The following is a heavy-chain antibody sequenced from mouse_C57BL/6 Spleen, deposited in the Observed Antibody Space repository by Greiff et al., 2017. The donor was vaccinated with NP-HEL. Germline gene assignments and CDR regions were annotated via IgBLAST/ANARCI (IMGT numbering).Heavy chain of an antibody. CDR3: ARWGYGSSGYFDV. Sequence: QVQLKQSGAELARPGASVKMSCKASGYTFTSYTMHWVKQRPGQGLEWIGYINPSSGYTKYNQKFKDKATLTADKSSSTAYMQLSSLTSEDSAVYYCARWGYGSSGYFDVWGTGTTVTVSS. V-gene: IGHV1-4*01. D-gene: IGHD1-1*01. J-gene: IGHJ1*03. CDR1: GYTFTSYT. CDR2: INPSSGYT.